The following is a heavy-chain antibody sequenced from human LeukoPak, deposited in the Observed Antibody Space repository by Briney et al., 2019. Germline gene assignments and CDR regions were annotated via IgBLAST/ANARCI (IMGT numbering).Heavy chain of an antibody. CDR3: ARVVWGYYYMDV. CDR1: GFTVSSNY. Sequence: GGSLRLSCAASGFTVSSNYMSWVRRAPGKGLEWVSVIYSGGSTYYADSVKGRFTISRDNSKNTLYLQMNSLRAEDTAVYYCARVVWGYYYMDVWGKGTTVTVSS. V-gene: IGHV3-53*01. CDR2: IYSGGST. J-gene: IGHJ6*03. D-gene: IGHD2-8*01.